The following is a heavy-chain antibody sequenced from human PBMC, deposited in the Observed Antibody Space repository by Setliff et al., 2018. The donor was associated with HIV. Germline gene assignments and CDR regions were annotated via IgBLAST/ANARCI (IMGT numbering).Heavy chain of an antibody. CDR1: GASFSGYY. CDR2: IYHSGTA. D-gene: IGHD1-26*01. J-gene: IGHJ5*02. V-gene: IGHV4-34*01. CDR3: VRQSGSFWYVDP. Sequence: SETLSLTCAVYGASFSGYYWSWIRQPPGKGLEWLGEIYHSGTANYNSSLKSRITMSVDTSKNQFSLKLTSVTAADSALYFCVRQSGSFWYVDPWGQGTQVTVSS.